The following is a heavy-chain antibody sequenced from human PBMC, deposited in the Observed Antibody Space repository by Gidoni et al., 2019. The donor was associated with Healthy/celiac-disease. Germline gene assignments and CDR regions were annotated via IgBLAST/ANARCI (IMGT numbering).Heavy chain of an antibody. D-gene: IGHD4-17*01. Sequence: QVQLVESGGGVVPPGRSLRLSCAASGFSFSSYGMHWVRQAPGKGLEWVAVIWYDGSNKYYADSVKGRFTISRDNSKNTLYLQMNSLRAEDTAVYYCARFRDYGDYGLDYWGQGTLVTVSS. J-gene: IGHJ4*02. CDR3: ARFRDYGDYGLDY. CDR1: GFSFSSYG. CDR2: IWYDGSNK. V-gene: IGHV3-33*01.